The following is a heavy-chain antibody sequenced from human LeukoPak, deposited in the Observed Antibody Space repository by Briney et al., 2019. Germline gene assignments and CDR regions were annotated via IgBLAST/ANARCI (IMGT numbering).Heavy chain of an antibody. CDR3: AREVRVVTAIGQGRPDYFDY. Sequence: ASVKVSCTASGYTFTSYGISWVRQAPGQGLEWMGWISAYNGNTNYAQKLQGRVTMTTDTSTSTAYMELRSLRSDDTAVYYCAREVRVVTAIGQGRPDYFDYWGQGTLVTVSS. CDR1: GYTFTSYG. J-gene: IGHJ4*02. CDR2: ISAYNGNT. D-gene: IGHD2-21*02. V-gene: IGHV1-18*01.